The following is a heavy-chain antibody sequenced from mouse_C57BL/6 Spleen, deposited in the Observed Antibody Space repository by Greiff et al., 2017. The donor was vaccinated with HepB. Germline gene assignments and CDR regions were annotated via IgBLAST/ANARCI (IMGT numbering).Heavy chain of an antibody. J-gene: IGHJ4*01. CDR1: GYTFTSYG. CDR2: IYPRSGNT. D-gene: IGHD3-2*02. V-gene: IGHV1-81*01. Sequence: VQLQESGAELARPGASVKLSCKASGYTFTSYGISWVKQRTGQGLAWIGEIYPRSGNTYYNEKFKGKVTLTADKSSSTAYMELRSLTSEDSAVYFCASGEAQATYAMDYWGQGTSVTVSS. CDR3: ASGEAQATYAMDY.